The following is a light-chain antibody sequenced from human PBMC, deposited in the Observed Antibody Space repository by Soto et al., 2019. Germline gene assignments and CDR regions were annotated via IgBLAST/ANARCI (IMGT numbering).Light chain of an antibody. V-gene: IGKV3-20*01. CDR2: GTF. CDR3: QQYASSSWT. CDR1: QSVISSY. Sequence: EIVLTQSPGTLSLSPGERATLSCRASQSVISSYLAWYQQKPGQAPRLLIYGTFNGATGIPDRFSGSGSATDFTLTITRLEPEDFAVYYCQQYASSSWTFGQGTKVEI. J-gene: IGKJ1*01.